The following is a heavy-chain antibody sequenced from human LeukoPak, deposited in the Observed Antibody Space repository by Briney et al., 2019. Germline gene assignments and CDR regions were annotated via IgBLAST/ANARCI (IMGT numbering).Heavy chain of an antibody. CDR3: ARDLAAAGRDYYYYGMDV. Sequence: ASVKVSCKASGGTFSSYAISWVRQAPGQGLEWMGGIIPIFGTANYAQKFRGRVTITADESTSTAYMELSSLRSEDTAVYYCARDLAAAGRDYYYYGMDVWGQGTTVTVSS. V-gene: IGHV1-69*13. J-gene: IGHJ6*02. CDR2: IIPIFGTA. D-gene: IGHD6-13*01. CDR1: GGTFSSYA.